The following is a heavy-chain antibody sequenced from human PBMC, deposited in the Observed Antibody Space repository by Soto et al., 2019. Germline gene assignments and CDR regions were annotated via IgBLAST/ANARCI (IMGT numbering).Heavy chain of an antibody. D-gene: IGHD1-1*01. J-gene: IGHJ4*02. Sequence: SETLSLTCTVCGGSISSSSYYWVWIRQPPGKGLEWIGYIYYSGSTNYNPSLKSRVTISVDTSKNQFSLKLSSVTAADTAVYYCARGETWPLASYFDYWGQGTLVTVSS. CDR2: IYYSGST. V-gene: IGHV4-61*05. CDR3: ARGETWPLASYFDY. CDR1: GGSISSSSYY.